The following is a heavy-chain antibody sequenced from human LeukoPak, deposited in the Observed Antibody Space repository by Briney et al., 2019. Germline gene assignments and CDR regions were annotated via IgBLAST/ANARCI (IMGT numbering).Heavy chain of an antibody. CDR1: GFTFSDYY. Sequence: NPGGSLRLSCAASGFTFSDYYMIWIRQAPGKGLEWVSYISSSSSYTNYADSVRGRFTISRDSSKNTLFLQLNSLRAEDTAVYYCAAFSHKGVWGQGTTVTVS. CDR3: AAFSHKGV. D-gene: IGHD3-3*02. V-gene: IGHV3-11*06. CDR2: ISSSSSYT. J-gene: IGHJ6*02.